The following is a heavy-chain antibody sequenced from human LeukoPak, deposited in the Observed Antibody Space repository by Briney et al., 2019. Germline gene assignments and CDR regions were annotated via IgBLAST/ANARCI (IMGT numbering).Heavy chain of an antibody. J-gene: IGHJ5*02. CDR1: GGSISSYY. D-gene: IGHD4-17*01. Sequence: SETLSLTCTVSGGSISSYYWSWIRQPPGKGLEWIGYIYYSGSTYYNPSLKSRVTISVDTSKNQFSLKLSSVTAADTAVYYCARRAHPTDYGDYSFLDWFDPWGQGTLVTVSS. CDR3: ARRAHPTDYGDYSFLDWFDP. V-gene: IGHV4-59*04. CDR2: IYYSGST.